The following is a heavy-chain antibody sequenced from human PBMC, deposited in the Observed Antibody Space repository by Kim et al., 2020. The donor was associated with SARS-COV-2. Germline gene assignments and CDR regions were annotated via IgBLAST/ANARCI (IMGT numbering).Heavy chain of an antibody. V-gene: IGHV3-11*06. CDR3: ARDRLVAVAGDYYYYYGMDV. D-gene: IGHD6-19*01. Sequence: RFTISRDNAKNSLYLQMNSLRAEDTAVYYCARDRLVAVAGDYYYYYGMDVWGQGTTVTVSS. J-gene: IGHJ6*02.